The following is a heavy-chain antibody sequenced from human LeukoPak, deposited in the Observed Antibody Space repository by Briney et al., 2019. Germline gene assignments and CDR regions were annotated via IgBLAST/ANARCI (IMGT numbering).Heavy chain of an antibody. D-gene: IGHD3-22*01. CDR1: GFTFSSYA. J-gene: IGHJ1*01. CDR3: ATYYYDSGGFHFHH. Sequence: PGGSLRLSCAASGFTFSSYAMSWVRQVPGKGLEWVSAISSNGGRTYYANSVKGRFTISRDNSRNTLYLQMGSLRAEDMAVYYCATYYYDSGGFHFHHWGQGTLVTVSS. CDR2: ISSNGGRT. V-gene: IGHV3-64*01.